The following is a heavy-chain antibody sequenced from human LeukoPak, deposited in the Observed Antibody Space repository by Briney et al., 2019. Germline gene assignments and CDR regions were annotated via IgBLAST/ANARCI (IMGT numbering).Heavy chain of an antibody. Sequence: PGGSLRLSCSASGFTFSSYAMHWVRQAPGKGLEYDSAISSNGGSTYYADSVKGSFTISRDNSKNTLYLQMSSLRAEDTAVYYCVKKVIAAAATQAWGQGTLVTVSS. D-gene: IGHD6-13*01. CDR1: GFTFSSYA. CDR3: VKKVIAAAATQA. CDR2: ISSNGGST. J-gene: IGHJ5*02. V-gene: IGHV3-64D*09.